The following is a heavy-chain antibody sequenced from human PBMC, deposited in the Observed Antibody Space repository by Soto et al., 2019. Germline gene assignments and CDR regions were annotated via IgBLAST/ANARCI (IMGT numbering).Heavy chain of an antibody. D-gene: IGHD3-9*01. J-gene: IGHJ4*02. CDR2: ISYDGSNK. Sequence: LRLSCAASGFTFSSYGMHWVRQAPGKGLEWVAVISYDGSNKYYADSVKGRFTISRDNSKNTLYLQMNSLRAEDTAVYYCAKDRRVLTGSIDYWGQGTLVTVSS. CDR1: GFTFSSYG. CDR3: AKDRRVLTGSIDY. V-gene: IGHV3-30*18.